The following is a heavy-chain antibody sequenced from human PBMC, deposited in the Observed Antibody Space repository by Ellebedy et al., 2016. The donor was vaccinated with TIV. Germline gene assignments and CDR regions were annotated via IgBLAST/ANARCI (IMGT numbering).Heavy chain of an antibody. CDR1: GGTFSSYA. CDR2: IIPIFGTA. CDR3: AKALGSPWQLGASLARVRWFDP. D-gene: IGHD6-6*01. J-gene: IGHJ5*02. V-gene: IGHV1-69*05. Sequence: SVKVSXXASGGTFSSYAISWVRQAPGQGLEWMGGIIPIFGTANYAQKFQGRVTITRDTSASTAYMELSSLRSEDTAVYYCAKALGSPWQLGASLARVRWFDPWGQGTLVTVSS.